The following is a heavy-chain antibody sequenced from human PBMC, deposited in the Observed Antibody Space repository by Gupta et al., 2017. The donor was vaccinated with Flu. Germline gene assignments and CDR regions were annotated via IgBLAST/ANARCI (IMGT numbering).Heavy chain of an antibody. J-gene: IGHJ4*02. CDR2: ISSSSSYI. CDR1: GFTFGTYN. D-gene: IGHD1-1*01. V-gene: IGHV3-21*01. CDR3: ARSWAAGGTGTYFDY. Sequence: EVQLVESGGGLVKPGGSLRLSCAASGFTFGTYNMNWVPQAPGKGLVWVSSISSSSSYIYYVDSVKGRFTISRDNAKNSVFLQMNSLRAEDTAVYYCARSWAAGGTGTYFDYWGQGIPVTVSS.